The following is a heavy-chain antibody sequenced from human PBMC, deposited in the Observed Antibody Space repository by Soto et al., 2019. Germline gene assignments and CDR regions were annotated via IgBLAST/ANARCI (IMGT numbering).Heavy chain of an antibody. CDR1: GFTFSSYS. V-gene: IGHV3-21*01. J-gene: IGHJ5*02. D-gene: IGHD6-19*01. Sequence: GGSLRLSCAASGFTFSSYSMNWVRQAPGEGLEWVSSISSSSSYIYYADSVKGRFTISRDNAKNSLYLQMNSLRAEDTAVYYCAREASVAGTWGWFDPWGQGTLVTVSS. CDR2: ISSSSSYI. CDR3: AREASVAGTWGWFDP.